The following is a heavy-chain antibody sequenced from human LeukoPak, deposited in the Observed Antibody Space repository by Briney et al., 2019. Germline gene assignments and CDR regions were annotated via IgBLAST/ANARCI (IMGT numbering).Heavy chain of an antibody. CDR1: GGSISSYY. D-gene: IGHD1/OR15-1a*01. Sequence: SETLSLTCTVSGGSISSYYWGWIRQPPGKGLEWIGSIYYSGSTYYNPSLKSRVTISVDTSKNQFSLKLSSVTAADTAVYYCASESQFWQTNFDYWGQGTLVTVSS. CDR3: ASESQFWQTNFDY. J-gene: IGHJ4*02. CDR2: IYYSGST. V-gene: IGHV4-39*07.